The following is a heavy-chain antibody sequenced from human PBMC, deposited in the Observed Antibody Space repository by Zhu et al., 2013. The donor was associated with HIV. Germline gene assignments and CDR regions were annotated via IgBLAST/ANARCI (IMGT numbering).Heavy chain of an antibody. CDR3: ARDSFSGYAGFDY. CDR2: IYHSGST. CDR1: GGSITSYH. D-gene: IGHD5-12*01. J-gene: IGHJ4*02. V-gene: IGHV4-59*01. Sequence: QVQLQESGPGLVKPSETLSLTCTVSGGSITSYHWSWIRQPPGKGLEWIGYIYHSGSTNYNPSLKSRVTMSVDTSRNQFSLKLGSVTAADTAVFYCARDSFSGYAGFDYWGQGILVTVSS.